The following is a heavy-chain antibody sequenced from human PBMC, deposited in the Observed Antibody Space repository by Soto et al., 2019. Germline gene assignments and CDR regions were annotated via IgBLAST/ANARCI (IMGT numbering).Heavy chain of an antibody. D-gene: IGHD6-19*01. V-gene: IGHV4-39*01. CDR3: ARRRLAVAGPEYFQH. Sequence: QLQLQESGPGLVKPSETLSLTCTVSGGSISSSSYYWGWIRQPPGKGLEWIGRIYYSGSTYYNPSLKSRVTISVDTSKNQFSLKLSSVTAADTAVYYCARRRLAVAGPEYFQHWGQGTLVTVSS. CDR1: GGSISSSSYY. J-gene: IGHJ1*01. CDR2: IYYSGST.